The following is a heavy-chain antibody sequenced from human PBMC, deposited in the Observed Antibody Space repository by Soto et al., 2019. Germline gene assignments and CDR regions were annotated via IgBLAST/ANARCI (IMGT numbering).Heavy chain of an antibody. J-gene: IGHJ4*02. V-gene: IGHV4-39*07. D-gene: IGHD3-22*01. CDR1: GGSISSTSYY. CDR2: IYYNGGT. Sequence: PSETLSLTCTVSGGSISSTSYYWGWIRQPPGKGLEWIGTIYYNGGTYYNPSLKSRVTISVDTSKNQFSLKLSSVTAADTAVYYCARDNGDSSGYYYNFDYWGQGTLVTVSS. CDR3: ARDNGDSSGYYYNFDY.